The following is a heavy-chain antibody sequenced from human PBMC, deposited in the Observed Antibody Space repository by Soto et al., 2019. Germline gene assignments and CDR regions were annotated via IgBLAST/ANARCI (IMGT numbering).Heavy chain of an antibody. CDR1: RGSFNSFA. D-gene: IGHD3-22*01. J-gene: IGHJ4*02. V-gene: IGHV1-69*01. Sequence: QVQLVQSGAEVKKPGSSVKVSCEASRGSFNSFAVSWVRQSPGQGLEWMGGTIPIVGSTKYAQKFQGRVTITTDEPARTANMELRILGSDDTAVYYCARGPDSSGFYLLDFWGQGTLVTVSS. CDR3: ARGPDSSGFYLLDF. CDR2: TIPIVGST.